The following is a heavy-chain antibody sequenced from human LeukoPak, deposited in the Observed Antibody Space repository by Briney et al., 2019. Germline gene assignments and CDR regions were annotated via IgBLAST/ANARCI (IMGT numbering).Heavy chain of an antibody. J-gene: IGHJ4*02. CDR3: ARGYYYDSSGYYPYFDY. CDR2: IYSGGST. V-gene: IGHV3-53*01. CDR1: GFTVSGNY. D-gene: IGHD3-22*01. Sequence: GGSLRLSCAASGFTVSGNYMSWVRQAPGKGLEWVSVIYSGGSTYYADSVKGRFTISRDNSKNTLYLQMNSLRAEDTAVYYCARGYYYDSSGYYPYFDYWGQGTLVTVSS.